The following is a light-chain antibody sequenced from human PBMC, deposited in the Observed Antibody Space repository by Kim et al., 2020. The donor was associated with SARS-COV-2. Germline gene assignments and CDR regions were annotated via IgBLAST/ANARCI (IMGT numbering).Light chain of an antibody. CDR3: ISYTSSSTSYV. J-gene: IGLJ1*01. V-gene: IGLV2-14*04. CDR2: DVS. CDR1: SSDVGGYNY. Sequence: QSITISCTGTSSDVGGYNYVSWYQQHPGKAPKLMIYDVSKRPSGVSNRFSGSKSGNTASLTISGLQAEDEADYYCISYTSSSTSYVFGTGTKVTVL.